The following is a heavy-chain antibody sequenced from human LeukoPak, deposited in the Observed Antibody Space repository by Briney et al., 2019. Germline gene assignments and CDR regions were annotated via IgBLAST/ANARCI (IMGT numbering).Heavy chain of an antibody. CDR1: GYTFTNYD. V-gene: IGHV1-8*03. J-gene: IGHJ4*02. D-gene: IGHD6-19*01. CDR2: MNPNSGNT. Sequence: VASVKVSCKASGYTFTNYDINWVRQATGQGLEWMGWMNPNSGNTGYAQKFQGRVTITRNTSISTAYMELSSLRSDDTAAYYCARAPSWGGLSSGSYYFDYWGQGTLVTVSS. CDR3: ARAPSWGGLSSGSYYFDY.